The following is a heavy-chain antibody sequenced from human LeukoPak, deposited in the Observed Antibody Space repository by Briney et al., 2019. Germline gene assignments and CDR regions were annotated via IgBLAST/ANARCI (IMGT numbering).Heavy chain of an antibody. J-gene: IGHJ4*02. CDR2: ILANGDKT. D-gene: IGHD1/OR15-1a*01. CDR1: GFTFSGYT. Sequence: GGSLRLSCAASGFTFSGYTMNWVRQAPGKGLEWISGILANGDKTYYADSVKGRFTISRDNSKNTLWLQMVSLRAEDMAVYYCAKDEKPDGRWNIDHWGQGTLVTVSS. CDR3: AKDEKPDGRWNIDH. V-gene: IGHV3-23*01.